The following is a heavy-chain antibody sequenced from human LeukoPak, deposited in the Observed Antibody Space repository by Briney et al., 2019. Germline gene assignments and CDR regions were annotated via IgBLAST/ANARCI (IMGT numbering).Heavy chain of an antibody. V-gene: IGHV3-48*03. CDR3: ARGGLYSSTLGY. CDR2: ISGSGTII. D-gene: IGHD6-19*01. CDR1: GFTFSSYE. J-gene: IGHJ4*02. Sequence: PGGSLRLSCAASGFTFSSYEMQWVRQAPGKGLQWVSYISGSGTIIYYADSVKGRFTISRDNAKNSLYLQMSSLRAEDTAVYYCARGGLYSSTLGYLGQGTLVTVSS.